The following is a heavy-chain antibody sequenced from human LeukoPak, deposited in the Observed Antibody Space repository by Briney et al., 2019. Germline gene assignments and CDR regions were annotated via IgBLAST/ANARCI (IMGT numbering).Heavy chain of an antibody. CDR3: ARVGNYYDSSGYYASYGY. Sequence: ASVKVSCKASGGTFSSHAISWVRQAPGQGLEWMGGIIPIFGTANYAQKFQGRVTITADESTSTAYMELSSLRSEDTAVYYCARVGNYYDSSGYYASYGYWGQGTLVTVSS. J-gene: IGHJ4*02. CDR2: IIPIFGTA. CDR1: GGTFSSHA. D-gene: IGHD3-22*01. V-gene: IGHV1-69*13.